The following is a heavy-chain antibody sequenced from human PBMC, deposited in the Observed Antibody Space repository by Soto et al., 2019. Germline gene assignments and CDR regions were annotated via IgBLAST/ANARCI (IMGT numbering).Heavy chain of an antibody. CDR1: GGSFSGYY. Sequence: SETLSLTCAVYGGSFSGYYWSWIRQPPGKGLEWIGEINHSGSTNYNPSLKSRVTISVDTSKNQFSLKLSSVTAADTAVYYCARGRTLRYFDWPKTLYFDYWGQGTLVTVSS. V-gene: IGHV4-34*01. CDR3: ARGRTLRYFDWPKTLYFDY. J-gene: IGHJ4*02. D-gene: IGHD3-9*01. CDR2: INHSGST.